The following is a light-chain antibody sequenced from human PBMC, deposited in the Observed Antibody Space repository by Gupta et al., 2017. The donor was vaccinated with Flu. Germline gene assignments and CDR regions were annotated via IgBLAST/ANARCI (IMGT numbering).Light chain of an antibody. CDR2: VLS. CDR3: SSYTATNNVVV. Sequence: ITIFDTGTSCDVGGYDYVYRYHQHPGEAPELMIFVLSRRPSLIADRFSGSKSGNTAALTITGFREEEDAYYYCSSYTATNNVVVFGGGTKLTVL. V-gene: IGLV2-14*01. J-gene: IGLJ3*02. CDR1: SCDVGGYDY.